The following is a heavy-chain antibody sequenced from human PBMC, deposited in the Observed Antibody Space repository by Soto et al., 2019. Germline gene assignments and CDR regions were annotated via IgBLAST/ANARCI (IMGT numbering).Heavy chain of an antibody. CDR3: ARSGYCSGGSCYLGDHFDY. CDR1: GFTFSSYA. J-gene: IGHJ4*02. Sequence: GGSLRLSCAASGFTFSSYAMHWVRQAPGKGLEWVAVISYDGSNKYYADSVKGRFTISRDNSKNTLYLQMNSLRAEDTAVYYCARSGYCSGGSCYLGDHFDYWGQGTLVTVSS. V-gene: IGHV3-30-3*01. D-gene: IGHD2-15*01. CDR2: ISYDGSNK.